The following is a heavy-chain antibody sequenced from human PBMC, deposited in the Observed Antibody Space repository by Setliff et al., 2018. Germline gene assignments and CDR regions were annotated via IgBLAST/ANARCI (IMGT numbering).Heavy chain of an antibody. V-gene: IGHV1-8*02. CDR3: ARLYYDYVWGSYRLYYYYGMDV. J-gene: IGHJ6*02. CDR2: MNPNSGNT. D-gene: IGHD3-16*02. CDR1: GYTFTSYD. Sequence: ASVKVSCKASGYTFTSYDINWVRQATGQGLEWMGWMNPNSGNTGYAQKFQGRVTMTRNTSISTAYMELSSLRSEDTAVYYCARLYYDYVWGSYRLYYYYGMDVWGQGTKVTVS.